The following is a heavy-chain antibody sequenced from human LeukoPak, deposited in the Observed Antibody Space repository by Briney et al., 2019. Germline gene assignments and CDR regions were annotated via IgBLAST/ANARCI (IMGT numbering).Heavy chain of an antibody. D-gene: IGHD6-19*01. CDR2: ISGSGGST. Sequence: GGSLRLSCAASGFTVSSTYMSWVRQAPGKGLEWVSVISGSGGSTYYADSVKGRFTISRDNSKNTLYLQMNSLRAEDTAVYYCAKDRGSIAVAHWGQGTLVTVSS. V-gene: IGHV3-23*01. J-gene: IGHJ4*02. CDR1: GFTVSSTY. CDR3: AKDRGSIAVAH.